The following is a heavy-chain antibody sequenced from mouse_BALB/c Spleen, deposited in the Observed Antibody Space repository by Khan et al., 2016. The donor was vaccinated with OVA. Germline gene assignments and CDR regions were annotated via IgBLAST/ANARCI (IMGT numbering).Heavy chain of an antibody. J-gene: IGHJ3*01. CDR2: IWGDGST. CDR1: GLSLTNYG. D-gene: IGHD2-2*01. V-gene: IGHV2-3*01. Sequence: QVQLKESGPGLVAPSQSLSITCTVSGLSLTNYGISWIRQPPGKGLEWLGVIWGDGSTNYHSALISRLRFNKDDSTSQVFLKLNSLHTVNTATYSYAIIYNGYILFTYGGQGTLFTVSA. CDR3: AIIYNGYILFTY.